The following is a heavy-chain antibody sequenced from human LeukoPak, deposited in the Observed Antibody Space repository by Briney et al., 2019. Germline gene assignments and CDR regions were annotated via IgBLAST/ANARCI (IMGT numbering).Heavy chain of an antibody. V-gene: IGHV3-48*01. D-gene: IGHD2-21*02. CDR2: ISSSSSTI. CDR3: ARSRAIYCGGDCYAFDI. Sequence: GGSLRLSCAASGFTFSSYSMNWVRQAPGKGLEWVSYISSSSSTIYYADSVKGRFTISRDNAKNSLYLQINSLRAEDTAVYYCARSRAIYCGGDCYAFDIWGQGTMVTVSS. J-gene: IGHJ3*02. CDR1: GFTFSSYS.